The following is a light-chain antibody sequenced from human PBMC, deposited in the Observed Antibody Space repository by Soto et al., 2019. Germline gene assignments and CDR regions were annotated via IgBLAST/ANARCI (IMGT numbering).Light chain of an antibody. V-gene: IGKV3-15*01. J-gene: IGKJ1*01. CDR1: QSVSAN. CDR2: GIS. Sequence: IVLTQSPAALSESLGERVTLSCRASQSVSANLAWYQQRRGQAPRLLIYGISNRAPDTPDRFSGSGSGTEFTLTISSLQSEDSAVYYCQQYNIWPPWTFGQGTKVEIK. CDR3: QQYNIWPPWT.